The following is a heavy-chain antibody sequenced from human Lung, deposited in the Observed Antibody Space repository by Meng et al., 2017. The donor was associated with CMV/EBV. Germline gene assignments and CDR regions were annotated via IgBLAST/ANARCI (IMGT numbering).Heavy chain of an antibody. CDR2: IYYSGST. V-gene: IGHV4-39*07. J-gene: IGHJ4*02. CDR3: ARDRDCSSTSCYDSVF. D-gene: IGHD2-2*01. Sequence: GPLRLXXTVSGGSISSSSYYWGWIRQPPGKGLEWIGSIYYSGSTYYNPSLKSRVTISVDTSKNQFSLKLSSVTAADTAVYYCARDRDCSSTSCYDSVFWGQGXLVTVSS. CDR1: GGSISSSSYY.